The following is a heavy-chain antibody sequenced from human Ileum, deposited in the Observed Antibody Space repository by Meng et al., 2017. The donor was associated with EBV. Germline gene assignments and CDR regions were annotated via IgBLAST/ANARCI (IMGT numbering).Heavy chain of an antibody. CDR2: IYHSGDS. CDR3: ARERRHWYGSGSFDF. Sequence: LQESCPGLVEPSVTLSLTCTVSGDSISSNSWWNWVRQPPGKGLEWIGDIYHSGDSNYNPSLKSRVTISLDNSNNQFSLTLSSVTAADTAVYYCARERRHWYGSGSFDFWGQGALVTVSS. V-gene: IGHV4-4*02. CDR1: GDSISSNSW. J-gene: IGHJ4*02. D-gene: IGHD3-10*01.